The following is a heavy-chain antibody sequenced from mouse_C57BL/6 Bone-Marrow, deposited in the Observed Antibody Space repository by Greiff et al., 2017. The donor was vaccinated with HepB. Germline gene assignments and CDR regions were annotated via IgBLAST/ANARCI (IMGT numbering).Heavy chain of an antibody. CDR1: GYTFTSYW. V-gene: IGHV1-52*01. D-gene: IGHD1-1*01. Sequence: VQLQQPGAELVRPGSSVKLSCKASGYTFTSYWMHWVKQRPIQGLEWIGNIDPSDSETHYNQKFKDKATLTVDKSSSTAYMQLSSLTSEDSAVYYCAKGGVVAWDVWGTGTTVTVSS. J-gene: IGHJ1*03. CDR3: AKGGVVAWDV. CDR2: IDPSDSET.